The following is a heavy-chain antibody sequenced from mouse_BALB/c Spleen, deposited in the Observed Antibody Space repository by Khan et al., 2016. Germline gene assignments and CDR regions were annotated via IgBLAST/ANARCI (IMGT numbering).Heavy chain of an antibody. CDR1: GFNIKDTY. D-gene: IGHD2-4*01. CDR3: ARSPYEYDVGFAY. J-gene: IGHJ3*01. V-gene: IGHV14-3*02. CDR2: IDPANGNT. Sequence: VQLQQSGAELVKPGASVKLSCTASGFNIKDTYMHWVKQRPEQGLEWIGRIDPANGNTKYDPKFQGKATITADTSSNTAYLQLSSLKSEDTAVCYYARSPYEYDVGFAYWGQGTLVTVSA.